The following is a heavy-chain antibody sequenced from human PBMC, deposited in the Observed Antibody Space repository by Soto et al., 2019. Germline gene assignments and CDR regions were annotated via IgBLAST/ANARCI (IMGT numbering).Heavy chain of an antibody. D-gene: IGHD2-21*01. J-gene: IGHJ5*02. CDR3: TRDLNHDCGP. Sequence: EVHLVESGGGLVQPGGSLRLSCAASGFTFSDYWMTWVRQTPGKGLEGVANMNPDGSEQYYLDSVKGRFTISRDNAKNSLYLQMNSLRGADTAVYYCTRDLNHDCGPWGQGTQVIISS. CDR1: GFTFSDYW. CDR2: MNPDGSEQ. V-gene: IGHV3-7*04.